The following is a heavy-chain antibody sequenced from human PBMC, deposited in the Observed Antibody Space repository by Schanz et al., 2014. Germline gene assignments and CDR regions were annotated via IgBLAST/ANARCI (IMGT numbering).Heavy chain of an antibody. CDR1: GFSFSDYG. J-gene: IGHJ4*02. CDR3: AKGRTVWSGSDRKYYFDY. D-gene: IGHD1-26*01. CDR2: IWYDGNNK. Sequence: QVQLVESGGGVVQPGRSLRLSCAGSGFSFSDYGMHWVRQAPGKGLEWVAVIWYDGNNKYYADSVKGRFTISRDNSKNILYLQMNSLRAEDTAIYYCAKGRTVWSGSDRKYYFDYWGQGTLVTVSS. V-gene: IGHV3-33*06.